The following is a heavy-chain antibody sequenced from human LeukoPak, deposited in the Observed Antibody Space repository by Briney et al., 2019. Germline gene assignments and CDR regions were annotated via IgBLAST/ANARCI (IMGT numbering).Heavy chain of an antibody. Sequence: GASVTVSCKPSGYTFTSYDIHCVRQATGQGLEWMGWMNPNSGNTGYSQKVQGRVTMTRNTSISTAYMELSSLRSEDTAVYYCARGDNWFDPWGQGTLVTVSS. CDR2: MNPNSGNT. J-gene: IGHJ5*02. CDR1: GYTFTSYD. CDR3: ARGDNWFDP. V-gene: IGHV1-8*01.